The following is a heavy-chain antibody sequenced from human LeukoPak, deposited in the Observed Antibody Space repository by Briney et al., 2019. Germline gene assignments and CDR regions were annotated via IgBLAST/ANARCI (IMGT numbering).Heavy chain of an antibody. CDR1: GFTFSSYA. CDR3: AKGAAAGLVDWFDP. CDR2: VSGSAGGT. J-gene: IGHJ5*02. V-gene: IGHV3-23*01. Sequence: GGSLRLSCAASGFTFSSYAMMWVRQAPGKGLEWVSTVSGSAGGTYYADSVKGRFTISRDNSKNTLYLLMNSLRAEDTAVYYCAKGAAAGLVDWFDPWGQGTLVAVFS. D-gene: IGHD6-13*01.